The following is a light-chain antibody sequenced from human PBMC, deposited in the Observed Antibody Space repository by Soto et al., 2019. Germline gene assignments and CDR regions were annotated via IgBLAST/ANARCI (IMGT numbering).Light chain of an antibody. V-gene: IGKV1-33*01. CDR3: QQYDNLPPF. J-gene: IGKJ3*01. CDR2: DAS. CDR1: QDISNY. Sequence: DIQMTQSPSSLSASVGDRVTITCQASQDISNYLNWYQQKPGKAPKLLIYDASNLETGVPSRFSGSGSGTDFTFTISSLQPEDIATYDCQQYDNLPPFFGPGTKVDIK.